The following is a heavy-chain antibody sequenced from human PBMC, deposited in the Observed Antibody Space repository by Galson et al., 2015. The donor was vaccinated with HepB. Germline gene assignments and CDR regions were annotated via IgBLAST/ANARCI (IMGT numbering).Heavy chain of an antibody. CDR2: ISSSGSTI. D-gene: IGHD6-13*01. Sequence: SLRLSCAASGFTFSSYEMNWVRQAPGKGLEWVSYISSSGSTIYYADSVKGRFTISRDNAKNSLYLQMNSLRAEDTAVYYCASPSRKSSSWSYDAFDIWGQGTMVTVSS. J-gene: IGHJ3*02. CDR1: GFTFSSYE. V-gene: IGHV3-48*03. CDR3: ASPSRKSSSWSYDAFDI.